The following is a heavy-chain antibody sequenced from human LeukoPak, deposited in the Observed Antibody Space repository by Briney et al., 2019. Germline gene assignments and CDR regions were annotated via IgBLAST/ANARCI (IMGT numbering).Heavy chain of an antibody. CDR1: GGTFSSYA. CDR3: ASAVDTAHSRTEYYFDY. CDR2: IIPIFGTA. D-gene: IGHD5-18*01. V-gene: IGHV1-69*13. Sequence: SVKVSCKASGGTFSSYAISWVRQAPGQGLEWMGGIIPIFGTANYAQKFQGRVTITADESTSTAYMELSSLRSEDTAVYYCASAVDTAHSRTEYYFDYWGQGTLVTVSS. J-gene: IGHJ4*02.